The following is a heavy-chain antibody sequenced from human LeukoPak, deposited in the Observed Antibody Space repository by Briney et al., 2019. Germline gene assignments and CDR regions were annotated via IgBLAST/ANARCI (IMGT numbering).Heavy chain of an antibody. Sequence: PSETLSLTCTFSGGSISNYYWSWIRQPPGKGLEWIGYIYYSGSTNYNPSLKSRVTISVDTSKNQFSLKLSSVTAADAAVYYCARGLVEMATIYDYWGQGTLVTVSS. D-gene: IGHD5-24*01. CDR3: ARGLVEMATIYDY. CDR2: IYYSGST. J-gene: IGHJ4*02. V-gene: IGHV4-59*01. CDR1: GGSISNYY.